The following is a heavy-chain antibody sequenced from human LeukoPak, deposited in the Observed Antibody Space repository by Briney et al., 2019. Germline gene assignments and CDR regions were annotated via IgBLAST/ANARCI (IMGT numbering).Heavy chain of an antibody. Sequence: GGSLRLSCAASGFTFSDYYMSWIRQAPGKGLEWVSYISSSGSTIYYADSVKGRFTISRDNAKNSLYLQMNSLRAEDTALYYCAKDIRATAMVGPFDYWGQGTLVTVSS. D-gene: IGHD5-18*01. J-gene: IGHJ4*02. CDR2: ISSSGSTI. V-gene: IGHV3-11*01. CDR1: GFTFSDYY. CDR3: AKDIRATAMVGPFDY.